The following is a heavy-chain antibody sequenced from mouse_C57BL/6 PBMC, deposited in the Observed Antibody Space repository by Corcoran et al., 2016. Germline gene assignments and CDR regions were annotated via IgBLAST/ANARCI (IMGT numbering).Heavy chain of an antibody. CDR3: ATPMYYYAMDY. CDR2: INPNNGGT. CDR1: GYTFTDYY. V-gene: IGHV1-26*01. J-gene: IGHJ4*01. Sequence: EVQLQQSGPELVKPGASVKISCKASGYTFTDYYMNWVKQSHGKSLEWIGDINPNNGGTSYNQKFKGKATLTVDKSSSTAYMELRSLTSEDSAVYYCATPMYYYAMDYLGQGTSVTVSS.